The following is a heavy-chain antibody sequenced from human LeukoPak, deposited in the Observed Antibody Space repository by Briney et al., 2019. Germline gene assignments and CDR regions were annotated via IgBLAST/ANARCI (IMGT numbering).Heavy chain of an antibody. CDR1: GFTFSSYS. J-gene: IGHJ4*02. CDR2: ISSSSSYI. Sequence: GGSLRLSCAASGFTFSSYSMNWVRQAPGKGLEWVSSISSSSSYIYYADSVKGRFTISRDNAKNSLYLQMNSLRAEDTAVYYCARASGIDYTDMPDYWGQGTLVTVSS. V-gene: IGHV3-21*04. D-gene: IGHD1-26*01. CDR3: ARASGIDYTDMPDY.